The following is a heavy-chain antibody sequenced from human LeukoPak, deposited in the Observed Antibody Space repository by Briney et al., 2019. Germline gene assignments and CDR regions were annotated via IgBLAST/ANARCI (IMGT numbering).Heavy chain of an antibody. D-gene: IGHD3-22*01. CDR1: GFTFSSYA. CDR2: FSGGGGGT. Sequence: GGSLRLSCAASGFTFSSYAMSWVRQAPGKGLEWVSAFSGGGGGTYYADSVKGRFTISRDNSKNTLHLQMNSLRAEDTAVYFCARDGRYDSSGYYLNYSFDYWGQGTLVPVSS. V-gene: IGHV3-23*01. J-gene: IGHJ4*02. CDR3: ARDGRYDSSGYYLNYSFDY.